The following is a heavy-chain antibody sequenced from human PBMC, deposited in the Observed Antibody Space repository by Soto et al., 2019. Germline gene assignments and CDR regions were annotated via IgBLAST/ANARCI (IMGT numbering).Heavy chain of an antibody. CDR2: IKHDGSDE. CDR3: ARPLGWRDAFDF. Sequence: EVQLVESGGGLVRPGGSLRLSCAASGFTFSSYWMTWVRQAPGKGLEWVANIKHDGSDEYYVDSVKGRFTISRDNAKNSLYLQLTHLRAEDTAVYYCARPLGWRDAFDFCAQGTMVTVSS. CDR1: GFTFSSYW. V-gene: IGHV3-7*01. J-gene: IGHJ3*01. D-gene: IGHD6-19*01.